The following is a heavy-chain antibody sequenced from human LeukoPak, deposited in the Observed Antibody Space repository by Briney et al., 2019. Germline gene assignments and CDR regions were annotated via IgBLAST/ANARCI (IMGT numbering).Heavy chain of an antibody. CDR1: GFPFSSYS. V-gene: IGHV3-21*01. CDR2: ICSSSSYI. CDR3: ARNRYCSGGSCYGDAFDI. J-gene: IGHJ3*02. D-gene: IGHD2-15*01. Sequence: PGGSLRLSCAASGFPFSSYSMNWVREAPGRGLEWVSSICSSSSYIYYADSVKGRFPISRDNPKNSLYLQMNRLRAEETAVYYCARNRYCSGGSCYGDAFDIWGQGTMVTVSS.